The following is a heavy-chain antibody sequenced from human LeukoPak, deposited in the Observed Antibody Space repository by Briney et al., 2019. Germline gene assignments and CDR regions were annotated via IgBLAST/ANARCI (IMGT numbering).Heavy chain of an antibody. D-gene: IGHD1-26*01. CDR2: ISSSSSYI. CDR1: GFTFSSYS. CDR3: ARATWDPNYYYYMDV. V-gene: IGHV3-21*01. J-gene: IGHJ6*03. Sequence: GGSLRLSCAASGFTFSSYSMNWVRQAPGKGLEWVSSISSSSSYIYYADSVKGRFTISRDNAKNSLYLQMNSLRAEDTAVYYCARATWDPNYYYYMDVWGQGTMVTVSS.